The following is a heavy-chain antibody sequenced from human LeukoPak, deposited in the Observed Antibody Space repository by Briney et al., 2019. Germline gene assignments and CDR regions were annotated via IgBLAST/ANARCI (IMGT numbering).Heavy chain of an antibody. D-gene: IGHD3-10*01. Sequence: SETLSLTCTVSGGSISSYYWSWIRQPPGKGLEWIGYIYYSGSTNYNPSLKSRVTISVDTSKTQFSLKLISVTAADTAVYYCARHGGHRTYYLVMEFWAQEPTVRVLS. CDR3: ARHGGHRTYYLVMEF. CDR2: IYYSGST. V-gene: IGHV4-59*01. J-gene: IGHJ6*01. CDR1: GGSISSYY.